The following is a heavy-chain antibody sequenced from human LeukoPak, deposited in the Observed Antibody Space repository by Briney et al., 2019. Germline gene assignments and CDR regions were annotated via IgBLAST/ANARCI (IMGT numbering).Heavy chain of an antibody. J-gene: IGHJ5*02. CDR3: AQTHSSSWYRSSWFDP. Sequence: GRSLRLSCAASGFTFDDYAMHWVRQAPGKGLEWVSGTSWNSGSIGYADSVKGRFTISRDSAKNSLYLQMNSLRAEDTALYYCAQTHSSSWYRSSWFDPWGQGTLVTVSS. V-gene: IGHV3-9*01. CDR1: GFTFDDYA. D-gene: IGHD6-13*01. CDR2: TSWNSGSI.